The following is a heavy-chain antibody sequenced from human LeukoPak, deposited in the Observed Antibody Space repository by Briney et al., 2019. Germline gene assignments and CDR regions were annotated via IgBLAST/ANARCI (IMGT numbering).Heavy chain of an antibody. D-gene: IGHD3-16*02. CDR3: ARAVTFGGVIVPDYFDY. V-gene: IGHV3-21*01. J-gene: IGHJ4*02. CDR2: ISSSSSYI. Sequence: GGSLRLSCAAPGFTFSSYSMNWVRQAPGKGLEWVSSISSSSSYIYYADSVKGRFTISRDNAKNSLYLQMNSLRAEDTAVYYCARAVTFGGVIVPDYFDYWGQGTLVTVSS. CDR1: GFTFSSYS.